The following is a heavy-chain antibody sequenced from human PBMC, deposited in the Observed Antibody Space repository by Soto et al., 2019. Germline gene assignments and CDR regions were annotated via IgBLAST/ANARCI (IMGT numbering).Heavy chain of an antibody. CDR3: ASVAPPGHQAHLYYGMDV. CDR2: IIPIFGTA. J-gene: IGHJ6*02. D-gene: IGHD5-12*01. V-gene: IGHV1-69*06. CDR1: GGTFSSYS. Sequence: SVKVSCKASGGTFSSYSISWVRQAPGQGLEWMGGIIPIFGTANYAQKFQGRVTITADKSTSTAYMELSSLRSEDTAVYYCASVAPPGHQAHLYYGMDVWGQGTTVTVSS.